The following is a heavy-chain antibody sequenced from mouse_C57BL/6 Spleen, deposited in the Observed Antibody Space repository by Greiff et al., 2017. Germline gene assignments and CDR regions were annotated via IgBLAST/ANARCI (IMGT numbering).Heavy chain of an antibody. Sequence: EVMLVESGEGLVKPGGSLKLSCAASGFTFSSYAMSWVRQTPEKRLEWVAYISSGGDYIYYADTVKGRFTISRDNARNTLYLQMSSMKSEDTAMYYCTRGGLLAVYFDVWGTGTSVTVSS. CDR2: ISSGGDYI. CDR1: GFTFSSYA. CDR3: TRGGLLAVYFDV. V-gene: IGHV5-9-1*02. J-gene: IGHJ1*03. D-gene: IGHD3-1*01.